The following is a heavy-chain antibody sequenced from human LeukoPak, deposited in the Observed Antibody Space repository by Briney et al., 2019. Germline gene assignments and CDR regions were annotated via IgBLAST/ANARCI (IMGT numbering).Heavy chain of an antibody. J-gene: IGHJ4*02. CDR3: ARDRPHSSGWYSDY. CDR2: ITTSSTYT. CDR1: GFSFSSYN. V-gene: IGHV3-21*01. Sequence: GGSLRLSCEASGFSFSSYNMDWVRQTPGKGLEWISSITTSSTYTFYADSVKGRFTISRDNARNSLYLQMNSLRAEDTAVYYCARDRPHSSGWYSDYWGQGTLVTVSS. D-gene: IGHD6-19*01.